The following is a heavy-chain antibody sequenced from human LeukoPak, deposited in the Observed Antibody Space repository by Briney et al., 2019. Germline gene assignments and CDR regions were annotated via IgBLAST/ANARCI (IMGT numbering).Heavy chain of an antibody. V-gene: IGHV3-11*01. D-gene: IGHD3-16*01. CDR2: ISNSGNTI. CDR3: ARYRVITNDYFDS. J-gene: IGHJ4*02. CDR1: GFTFGDYY. Sequence: GGPLRLSCAASGFTFGDYYMTWIRQAPGKGLEWVSYISNSGNTIKEADSVKGRFTISRDNAQNSLFLQMKSLRAEDTAVYYCARYRVITNDYFDSWGQGTLVTVSS.